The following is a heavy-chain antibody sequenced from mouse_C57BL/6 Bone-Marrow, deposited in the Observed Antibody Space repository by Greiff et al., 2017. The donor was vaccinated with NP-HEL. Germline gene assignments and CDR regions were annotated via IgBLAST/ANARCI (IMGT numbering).Heavy chain of an antibody. CDR2: IYPGNSDT. CDR1: GYTFTSYW. CDR3: TRRDYGSSYGYYYAMDY. D-gene: IGHD1-1*01. J-gene: IGHJ4*01. V-gene: IGHV1-5*01. Sequence: EVQLQQSGTVLARPGASVKMSCKTSGYTFTSYWMHWVKQRPGQGLEWIGAIYPGNSDTSYNQKFKGKAKLTAVTSASTAYMALSSLTNEDSAVYYCTRRDYGSSYGYYYAMDYWGQGTSVTVSS.